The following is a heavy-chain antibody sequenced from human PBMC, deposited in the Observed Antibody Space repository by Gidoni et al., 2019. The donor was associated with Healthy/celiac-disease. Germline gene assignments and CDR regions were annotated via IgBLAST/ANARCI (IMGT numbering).Heavy chain of an antibody. V-gene: IGHV1-18*01. CDR1: GYTFTSYG. D-gene: IGHD1-26*01. J-gene: IGHJ4*02. Sequence: QVQLVQSGAEVKKPGASVKVSCKASGYTFTSYGIGWVRQAPGQGLEWMGWISAYNGNTNYAQKLQGRVTMTTDTSTSTAYMELRSLRSDDTAVYYCARRIVYSGSYLFPTSYYFDYWGQGTLVTVSS. CDR3: ARRIVYSGSYLFPTSYYFDY. CDR2: ISAYNGNT.